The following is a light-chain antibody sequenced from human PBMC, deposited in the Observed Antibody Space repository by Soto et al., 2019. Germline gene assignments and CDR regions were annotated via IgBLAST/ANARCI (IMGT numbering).Light chain of an antibody. J-gene: IGLJ1*01. CDR3: SSYAGSYTFGV. V-gene: IGLV2-11*01. CDR2: DVS. Sequence: QSVLTQPRSVSGSPGQSVTISCTGTSSDVGGYKYVSWYQHHPGKAPKLMIYDVSKRPSGVPDRFSGSKSGNTASLTISRLQPDDEADYYCSSYAGSYTFGVFGTGTKVT. CDR1: SSDVGGYKY.